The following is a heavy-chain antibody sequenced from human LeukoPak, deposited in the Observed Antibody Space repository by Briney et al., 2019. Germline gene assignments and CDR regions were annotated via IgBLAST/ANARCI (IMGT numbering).Heavy chain of an antibody. D-gene: IGHD4/OR15-4a*01. CDR1: GFTFSNFA. J-gene: IGHJ4*02. CDR2: INGGGSTT. V-gene: IGHV3-23*01. CDR3: VRVYYGAFFDQ. Sequence: GSLRLSCAASGFTFSNFAMSWVRQAPGKGLEWVSVINGGGSTTYYADSVKGRFTISRDNSKNTLHLQVNSLRGEDTAVYYCVRVYYGAFFDQWGQGTLVTVSS.